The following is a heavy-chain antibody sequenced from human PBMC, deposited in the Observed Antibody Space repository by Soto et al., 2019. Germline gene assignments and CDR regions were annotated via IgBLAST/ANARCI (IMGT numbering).Heavy chain of an antibody. CDR2: IIPIFGTA. CDR1: GGTFSSYA. Sequence: SVKVSCKASGGTFSSYAISWVRQAPGQGLEWMGGIIPIFGTANYAQKFQGRDTITADESTSTAYMELSSLRSEDTAVYYCAQEVTAIRSFDYWGQGTLVTVSS. CDR3: AQEVTAIRSFDY. J-gene: IGHJ4*02. V-gene: IGHV1-69*13. D-gene: IGHD2-21*02.